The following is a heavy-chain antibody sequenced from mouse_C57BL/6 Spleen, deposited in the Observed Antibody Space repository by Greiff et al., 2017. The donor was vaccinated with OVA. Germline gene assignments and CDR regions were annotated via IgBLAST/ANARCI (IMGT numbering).Heavy chain of an antibody. Sequence: EVKVVESGPGMVKPSQSLSLTCTVTGYSITSGYDWHWIRHLPGNKLEWMGYIRYSGSTNYNPSFKSRISITHDTSKTHFFLKLNSVTTEDTATDYCARDGDDYDGFAYWGQGTLVTVSA. CDR2: IRYSGST. CDR3: ARDGDDYDGFAY. V-gene: IGHV3-1*01. D-gene: IGHD2-4*01. J-gene: IGHJ3*01. CDR1: GYSITSGYD.